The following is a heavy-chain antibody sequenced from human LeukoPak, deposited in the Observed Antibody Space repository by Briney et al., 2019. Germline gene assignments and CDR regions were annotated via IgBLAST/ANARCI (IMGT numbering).Heavy chain of an antibody. J-gene: IGHJ4*02. V-gene: IGHV3-7*01. CDR2: IRQDGDQT. Sequence: GGSLRLSCAASGFTFSAYWMHWVRQAPGKGLEWLAGIRQDGDQTYYADSVKGRFTISRDNAKNSLYLQLNSLRAEDTAVYYCAKDLASTGALDLWGQGTLVTVSS. CDR3: AKDLASTGALDL. CDR1: GFTFSAYW. D-gene: IGHD1-14*01.